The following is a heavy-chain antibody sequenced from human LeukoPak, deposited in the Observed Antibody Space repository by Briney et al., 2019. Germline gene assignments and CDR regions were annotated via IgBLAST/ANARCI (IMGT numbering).Heavy chain of an antibody. J-gene: IGHJ6*02. CDR3: AKAASSSWPSYYYGMDV. D-gene: IGHD6-13*01. V-gene: IGHV3-23*01. CDR2: ITGSGGST. CDR1: GFIFSNYS. Sequence: PGGSLRLSCAASGFIFSNYSMSWVRQAPGKGLEWVSLITGSGGSTYYADSVKGRFTISKDNSKNTAYLQMSSLRVDDTAVYYCAKAASSSWPSYYYGMDVWGQGTTVTVSS.